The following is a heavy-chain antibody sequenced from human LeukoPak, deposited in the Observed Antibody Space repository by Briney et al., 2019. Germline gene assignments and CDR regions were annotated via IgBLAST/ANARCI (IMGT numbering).Heavy chain of an antibody. Sequence: PGRSLRLSCAASGFTFSSYGMHWVRQAPGKGLEWVAVISYDGSNKYYADSVKGRFTISRDNSKNTLYLHMNSLRAEDTAVYYCAKAGNYYYYYGMDVWGQGTTVTVSS. J-gene: IGHJ6*02. V-gene: IGHV3-30*18. CDR2: ISYDGSNK. D-gene: IGHD1-26*01. CDR1: GFTFSSYG. CDR3: AKAGNYYYYYGMDV.